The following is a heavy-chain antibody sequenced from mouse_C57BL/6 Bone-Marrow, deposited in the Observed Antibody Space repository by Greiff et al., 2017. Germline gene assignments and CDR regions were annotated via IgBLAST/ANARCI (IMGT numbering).Heavy chain of an antibody. CDR3: ARSGPLVRSFDY. D-gene: IGHD1-1*02. J-gene: IGHJ2*01. CDR1: GYTFTSYW. CDR2: IYPTSGRT. V-gene: IGHV1-55*01. Sequence: VQLQQPGAELVKPGASVKMSCKASGYTFTSYWITWVKQRPGQGLEWIGDIYPTSGRTNYTEKFKSKALLTVDTSSNTAYMQLSSLTSEDSAFFDSARSGPLVRSFDYWGQGTTLTVSA.